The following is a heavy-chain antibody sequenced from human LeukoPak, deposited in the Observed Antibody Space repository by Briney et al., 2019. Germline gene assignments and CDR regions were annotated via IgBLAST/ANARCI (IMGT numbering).Heavy chain of an antibody. D-gene: IGHD2-15*01. J-gene: IGHJ4*02. CDR2: IYYSGST. V-gene: IGHV4-39*07. CDR1: GGSISSSSYY. CDR3: ARDGYCSGGSCPLN. Sequence: SETLSLTCTVSGGSISSSSYYWGWIRQPPGKELEWIGSIYYSGSTYYNPSLKSRVTISVDTSKNQFSLKLSSVTAADTAVYYCARDGYCSGGSCPLNWGQGTLVTVSS.